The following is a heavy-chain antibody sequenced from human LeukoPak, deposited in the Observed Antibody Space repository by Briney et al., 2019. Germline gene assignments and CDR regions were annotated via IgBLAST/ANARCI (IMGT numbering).Heavy chain of an antibody. CDR1: GGIFSSYT. D-gene: IGHD2-2*01. J-gene: IGHJ4*02. CDR2: IIPILGIA. Sequence: GSSVKVSCKASGGIFSSYTISWVRQAPGQGLEWMGRIIPILGIANYAQKFQGRVTITADKSTSTAYMELSSLRSEDTAVYYCASGCSSTSCHYYFDYWGQGTLVTVSS. V-gene: IGHV1-69*02. CDR3: ASGCSSTSCHYYFDY.